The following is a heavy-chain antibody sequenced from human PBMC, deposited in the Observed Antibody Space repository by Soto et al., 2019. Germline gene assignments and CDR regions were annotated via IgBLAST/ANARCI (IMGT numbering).Heavy chain of an antibody. J-gene: IGHJ4*02. CDR1: GGSITSGDNY. CDR2: IYYSGST. V-gene: IGHV4-61*08. D-gene: IGHD1-26*01. Sequence: SETLSLTCTVSGGSITSGDNYWSWIRQPPGKGLEWIGYIYYSGSTNYNPSLKSRVTISVDTSKNQFSLKRSSVTAADTAVYYCASHPDDSGSYLVWGQGTLVTVSS. CDR3: ASHPDDSGSYLV.